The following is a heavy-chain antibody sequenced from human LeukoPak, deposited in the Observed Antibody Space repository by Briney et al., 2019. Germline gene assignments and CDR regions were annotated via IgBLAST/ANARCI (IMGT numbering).Heavy chain of an antibody. Sequence: GESLRISCTGSGYIFTSYWIGWVRRMPGKGLEWMGIIYPGDSDTKYSPSFQGQVTISADKSNSTAYLQWSSLKASDTAMYYCATLRTGDSSEGFDPWGQGTLVTVSS. V-gene: IGHV5-51*01. CDR3: ATLRTGDSSEGFDP. CDR2: IYPGDSDT. J-gene: IGHJ5*02. CDR1: GYIFTSYW. D-gene: IGHD3-22*01.